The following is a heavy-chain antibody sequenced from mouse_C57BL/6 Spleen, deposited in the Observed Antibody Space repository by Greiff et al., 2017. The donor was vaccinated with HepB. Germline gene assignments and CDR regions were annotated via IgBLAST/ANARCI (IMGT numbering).Heavy chain of an antibody. CDR3: ASGYGRGFAY. CDR2: IYPSDSET. V-gene: IGHV1-61*01. D-gene: IGHD1-1*01. CDR1: GYTFTSYW. J-gene: IGHJ3*01. Sequence: VQLQQSGAELVRPGSSVKLSCKASGYTFTSYWMDWVKQRPGQGLEWIGNIYPSDSETHYNQKFKDKATLTVDKSSSTAYMQLSSLTSEDSAVYYCASGYGRGFAYWGQGTLVTVSA.